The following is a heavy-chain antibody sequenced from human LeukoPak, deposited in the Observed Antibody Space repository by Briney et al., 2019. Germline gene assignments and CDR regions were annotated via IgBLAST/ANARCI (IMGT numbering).Heavy chain of an antibody. CDR2: ILLSGIT. CDR1: GGSLTITKS. Sequence: SEPLSLTCAVPGGSLTITKSWSWARQPPGKGREWIGAILLSGITNYNPSLKSRVTISVDKSKNQFSLKLSSVTAADTAVYYCASGVGVVAARKYSLLSHRCGRYFDYLVRGTMVTVSS. D-gene: IGHD2-15*01. CDR3: ASGVGVVAARKYSLLSHRCGRYFDY. V-gene: IGHV4-4*02. J-gene: IGHJ4*02.